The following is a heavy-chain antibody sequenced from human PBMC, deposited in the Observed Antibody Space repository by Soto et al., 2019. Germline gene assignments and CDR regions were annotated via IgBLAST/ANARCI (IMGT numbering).Heavy chain of an antibody. CDR1: GFTFSGST. CDR3: TRLSDCGDDCSDY. V-gene: IGHV3-73*02. J-gene: IGHJ4*02. D-gene: IGHD2-21*01. CDR2: IRSKANSYAT. Sequence: EVQLVGSGGGLVQPGGSLKLSCAASGFTFSGSTMHWVRQASGKGLEWVGRIRSKANSYATAYAASVNGRFTISRDDSKNTASLQMNSLKTEDTAVYYCTRLSDCGDDCSDYWGQRTLVTVSS.